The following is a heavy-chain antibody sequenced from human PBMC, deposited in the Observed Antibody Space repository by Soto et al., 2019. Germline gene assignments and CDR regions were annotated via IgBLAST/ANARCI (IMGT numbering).Heavy chain of an antibody. J-gene: IGHJ4*02. CDR2: IYYSGST. CDR1: GGSISSGGYY. CDR3: ARGNYYDSSGYYPVYYFDY. D-gene: IGHD3-22*01. V-gene: IGHV4-31*03. Sequence: QVQLQESGPRLVKSSQTLSLTCTVSGGSISSGGYYWSWIRQHPGKGLEWIGYIYYSGSTYYNPSLKSRVTISVDTSKNQFSLKLSSVTAADTAVYYCARGNYYDSSGYYPVYYFDYWGQGTLVTVSS.